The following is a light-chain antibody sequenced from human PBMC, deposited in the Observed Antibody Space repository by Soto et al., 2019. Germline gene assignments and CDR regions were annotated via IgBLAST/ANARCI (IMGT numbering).Light chain of an antibody. V-gene: IGKV2-28*01. CDR2: LGS. CDR3: MQALQAPLT. J-gene: IGKJ1*01. CDR1: HSLLHINGYNY. Sequence: DVVVTQSPLSLPVTPGEPASISCRSSHSLLHINGYNYLDWYLQKPGQSPQLLIYLGSNRASGVPDRFSGSGSGTDFTLKISRVEAEDVGLYYCMQALQAPLTFGQGTKVDIK.